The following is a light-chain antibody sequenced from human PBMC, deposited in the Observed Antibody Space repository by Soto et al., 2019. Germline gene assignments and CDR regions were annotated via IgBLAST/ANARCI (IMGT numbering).Light chain of an antibody. V-gene: IGKV3-15*01. CDR2: GAS. CDR1: QSVSSN. CDR3: QQYNNWPRT. Sequence: EMVMTQSPATLSVSPGERATHSCRASQSVSSNLAWYQQKPGQAPRLLIYGASTRATGIPARFSGSRSGTEFTLTISSLQSEDFAVYYCQQYNNWPRTFGQGTKVEIK. J-gene: IGKJ1*01.